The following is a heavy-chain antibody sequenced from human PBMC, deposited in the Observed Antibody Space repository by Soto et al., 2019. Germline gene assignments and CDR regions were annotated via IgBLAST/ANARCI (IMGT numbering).Heavy chain of an antibody. CDR3: ARSEFAGDYYMDV. V-gene: IGHV4-34*01. CDR2: INHSGST. Sequence: SETLSLTCAVYGGSFSGYYWSWIRQPPGKGLEWIGEINHSGSTNYNPSLKSRVTISVDTSKNQFSLKLSSVTAADTAVYYCARSEFAGDYYMDVWGKGTTVTVSS. CDR1: GGSFSGYY. D-gene: IGHD3-16*01. J-gene: IGHJ6*03.